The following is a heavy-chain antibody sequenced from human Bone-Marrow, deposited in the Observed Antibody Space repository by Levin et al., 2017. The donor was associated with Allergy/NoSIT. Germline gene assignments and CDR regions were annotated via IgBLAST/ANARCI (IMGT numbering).Heavy chain of an antibody. J-gene: IGHJ4*02. Sequence: SETLSLTCTVSGDSISSTNYYWGWIRQPPGKGLEYIGNIYYSGSPYYNPSLKSRVTISIDTSKNQFSLKLSSVTAADTAVYYGVRHGGYNYGYPRYFDYWGRGTLVTVSS. CDR3: VRHGGYNYGYPRYFDY. V-gene: IGHV4-39*01. D-gene: IGHD5-18*01. CDR1: GDSISSTNYY. CDR2: IYYSGSP.